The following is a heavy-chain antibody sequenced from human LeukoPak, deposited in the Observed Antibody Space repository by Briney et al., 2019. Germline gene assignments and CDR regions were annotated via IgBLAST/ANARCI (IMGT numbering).Heavy chain of an antibody. V-gene: IGHV4-34*01. Sequence: PSETLSLTCAVYGGSFSGYYWSWIRQPPGKGLEWIGEINHSGSTNYNPSLKSRVTISVDTSKNQFSLKLSSVTAADTAVYYCARDTDYGDYGAFDIWGQGTMVTVSS. CDR3: ARDTDYGDYGAFDI. CDR1: GGSFSGYY. CDR2: INHSGST. D-gene: IGHD4-17*01. J-gene: IGHJ3*02.